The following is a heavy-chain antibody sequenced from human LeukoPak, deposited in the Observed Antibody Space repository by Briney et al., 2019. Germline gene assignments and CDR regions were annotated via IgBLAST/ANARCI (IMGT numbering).Heavy chain of an antibody. Sequence: SETLSLTCTVSGGSISSYYWSWIRQPPGKGLEWIGYIYYSGSTNYNPFLKSRVTISVDTSKNQFSLKLSSVTAADTAVYYCARCHGDYHYYYYYMDVWGKGTTVTISS. V-gene: IGHV4-59*01. D-gene: IGHD4-17*01. CDR3: ARCHGDYHYYYYYMDV. J-gene: IGHJ6*03. CDR2: IYYSGST. CDR1: GGSISSYY.